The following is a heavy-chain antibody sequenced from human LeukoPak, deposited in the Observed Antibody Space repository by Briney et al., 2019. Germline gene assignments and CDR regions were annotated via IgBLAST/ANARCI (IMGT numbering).Heavy chain of an antibody. Sequence: GGSLGLSCAASGFTFSSYAMHWVRQAPGKGLEWVAVISYDGSNKYYADSVKGRFTISRDNSKNTLYLQMNSLRAEDTAVYYCARGGYSSSWYWFDPWGQGTLVTVSS. CDR2: ISYDGSNK. CDR1: GFTFSSYA. V-gene: IGHV3-30-3*01. D-gene: IGHD6-13*01. CDR3: ARGGYSSSWYWFDP. J-gene: IGHJ5*02.